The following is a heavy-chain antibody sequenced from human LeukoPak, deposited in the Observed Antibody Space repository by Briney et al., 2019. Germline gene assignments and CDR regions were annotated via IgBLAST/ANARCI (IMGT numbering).Heavy chain of an antibody. Sequence: SETLFLTCTVSGDSIRNNNYHWAWVRQPPGKGLEWIGSIFYTGTTYYKPSLKSQVTISVDTSKNQFSLKQTSVTATDTAVYYCASEVKAAAVTWGQGTLVTVSS. CDR1: GDSIRNNNYH. J-gene: IGHJ4*02. CDR2: IFYTGTT. CDR3: ASEVKAAAVT. D-gene: IGHD6-13*01. V-gene: IGHV4-39*01.